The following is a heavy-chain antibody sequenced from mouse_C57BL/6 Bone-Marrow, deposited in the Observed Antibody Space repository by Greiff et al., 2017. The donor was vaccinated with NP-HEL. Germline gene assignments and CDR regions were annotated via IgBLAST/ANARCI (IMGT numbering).Heavy chain of an antibody. V-gene: IGHV1-81*01. CDR3: ARYGSSYRDFDY. CDR2: IYPRSGNT. D-gene: IGHD1-1*01. CDR1: GYTFTSYG. J-gene: IGHJ2*01. Sequence: QVQLQQSGAELARPGASVKLSCKASGYTFTSYGISWVKQRTGQGLEWIGEIYPRSGNTYYNEKFKGKATLTADKSSSTAYMELRSLTSEDSAVYFCARYGSSYRDFDYWGQGTTLTVSS.